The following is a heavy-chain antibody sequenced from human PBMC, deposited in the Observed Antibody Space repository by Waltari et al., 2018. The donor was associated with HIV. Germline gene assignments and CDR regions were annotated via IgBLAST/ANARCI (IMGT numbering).Heavy chain of an antibody. D-gene: IGHD3-3*01. J-gene: IGHJ4*02. V-gene: IGHV1-8*01. CDR3: VTSRPGAVFGDF. CDR2: MSINSGKA. CDR1: GYNFASFD. Sequence: QAQLVQSGAEVRKPGASVKVSCKASGYNFASFDINWVRRATGQGLEWMGWMSINSGKAGYGQRFKGRLTLTRDTSIDMAYMELNSLTPQDTAVYYCVTSRPGAVFGDFWGQGTPVTVSS.